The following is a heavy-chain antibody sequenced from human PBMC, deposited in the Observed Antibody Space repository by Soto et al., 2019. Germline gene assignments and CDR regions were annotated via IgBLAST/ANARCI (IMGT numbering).Heavy chain of an antibody. V-gene: IGHV4-59*12. J-gene: IGHJ3*02. Sequence: SCKASGYTFTGYYMHWIRQPPGKGLEWIGEIYYSGSTNYNPSLKSRVTISVDTSKNQFSLKLSSVTAADTAVCYCARLNGYISAFDICGQGTMVTVSS. D-gene: IGHD5-12*01. CDR3: ARLNGYISAFDI. CDR2: IYYSGST. CDR1: GYTFTGYY.